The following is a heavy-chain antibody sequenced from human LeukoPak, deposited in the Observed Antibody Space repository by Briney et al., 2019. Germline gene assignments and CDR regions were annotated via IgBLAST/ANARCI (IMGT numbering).Heavy chain of an antibody. J-gene: IGHJ4*02. D-gene: IGHD2-15*01. Sequence: GGSLRLSCSASGFTFSSYAMHWVRQAPGKGLEYVSAISSNGGSTYYADSVKGRFTISSDNSKNTLYLQMSSLRAEDTAVYYCVKDRRRDCSGGSCFRSGFDYWGQGTLVTVSS. V-gene: IGHV3-64D*06. CDR1: GFTFSSYA. CDR2: ISSNGGST. CDR3: VKDRRRDCSGGSCFRSGFDY.